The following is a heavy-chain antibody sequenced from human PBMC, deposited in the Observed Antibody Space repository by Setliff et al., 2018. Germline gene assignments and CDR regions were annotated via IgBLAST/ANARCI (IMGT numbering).Heavy chain of an antibody. D-gene: IGHD3-3*01. CDR3: ARDRRAEMYNFWSGSLEY. CDR2: IYPSDSHT. V-gene: IGHV5-51*01. CDR1: GYSFTTYW. J-gene: IGHJ4*02. Sequence: GESLKISCKGSGYSFTTYWIGWVRQMPGKGLEWMGIIYPSDSHTRYSPSFQGQVTISADRSISTAYLQTNSLRPEDTAVYYCARDRRAEMYNFWSGSLEYWGQGTLVTVSS.